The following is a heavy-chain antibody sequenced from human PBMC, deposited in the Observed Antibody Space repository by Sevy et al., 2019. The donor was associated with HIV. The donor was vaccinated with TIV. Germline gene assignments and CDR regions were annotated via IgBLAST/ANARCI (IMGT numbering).Heavy chain of an antibody. CDR3: ARVAYCGGDCYPFDY. Sequence: SETLSLTCSVSGGSISSYFWSWIRQPPGKGLEWIGYINYSGSTNYNPSLKSRVTISVDTSKNQFSLKLSSVTAADTAVYYCARVAYCGGDCYPFDYWGQGTLVTVSS. CDR2: INYSGST. CDR1: GGSISSYF. V-gene: IGHV4-59*01. D-gene: IGHD2-21*02. J-gene: IGHJ4*02.